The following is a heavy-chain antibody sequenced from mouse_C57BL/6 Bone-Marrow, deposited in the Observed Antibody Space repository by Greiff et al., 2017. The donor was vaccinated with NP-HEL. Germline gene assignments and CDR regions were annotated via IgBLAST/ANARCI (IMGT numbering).Heavy chain of an antibody. CDR1: GYSFTSYY. D-gene: IGHD2-4*01. Sequence: VQLQQSGPELVKPGASVKISCKASGYSFTSYYIHWVKQRPGQGLEWIGWIYPGSGNTKYNEKFKGKATLTADTSSSTAYMQLSSLTSEDSAVYYCATNHHDYDGYYFDYWGQGTTLTVSS. V-gene: IGHV1-66*01. CDR2: IYPGSGNT. J-gene: IGHJ2*01. CDR3: ATNHHDYDGYYFDY.